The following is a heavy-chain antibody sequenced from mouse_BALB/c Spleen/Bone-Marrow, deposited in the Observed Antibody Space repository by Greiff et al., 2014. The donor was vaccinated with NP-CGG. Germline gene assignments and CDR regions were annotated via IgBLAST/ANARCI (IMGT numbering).Heavy chain of an antibody. D-gene: IGHD2-3*01. CDR3: AHDAPFTY. CDR2: IDPASGNT. CDR1: GFNIKDTF. V-gene: IGHV14-3*02. J-gene: IGHJ3*01. Sequence: EVQLVESGADLVKPGASVKLSCTTSGFNIKDTFMHWVKQRPEQGLEWIGRIDPASGNTKYDPKFQGKATITADTSSNKVSLQRSGLTSEDTAVYYCAHDAPFTYWGQGTLVTVSA.